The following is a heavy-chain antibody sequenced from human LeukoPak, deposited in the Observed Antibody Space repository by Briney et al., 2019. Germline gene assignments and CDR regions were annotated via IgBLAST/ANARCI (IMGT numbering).Heavy chain of an antibody. J-gene: IGHJ3*01. CDR1: GYTFSGSA. CDR2: ISYSGANS. CDR3: ARDMQLST. Sequence: QAGGSLRLSCAASGYTFSGSAMSCARQAPGEGLEWVSLISYSGANSYYTDSVRGRLTISRDNSKDTLFLQMNSLRAEDTAIYYCARDMQLSTWGLGTMVTVSS. V-gene: IGHV3-23*01. D-gene: IGHD3-16*02.